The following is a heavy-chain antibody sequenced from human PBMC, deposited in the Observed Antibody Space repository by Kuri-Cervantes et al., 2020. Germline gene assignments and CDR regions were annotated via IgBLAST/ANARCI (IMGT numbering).Heavy chain of an antibody. CDR1: GGSVSSGRYY. D-gene: IGHD3-22*01. Sequence: SETLSLTCTVSGGSVSSGRYYWGWIRQPPGKGLEWIGSIYYSGSTYYNPSLKSRVTISVDTSKNQFSLKLSSVTAADTAVYYCARQVYYYDSSGYYWGQGTLVTVSS. J-gene: IGHJ4*02. CDR3: ARQVYYYDSSGYY. CDR2: IYYSGST. V-gene: IGHV4-39*01.